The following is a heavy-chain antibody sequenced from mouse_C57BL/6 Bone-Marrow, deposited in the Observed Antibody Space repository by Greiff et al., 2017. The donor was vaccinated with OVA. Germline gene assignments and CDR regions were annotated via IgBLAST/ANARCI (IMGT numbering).Heavy chain of an antibody. J-gene: IGHJ1*03. Sequence: VQLQQPGAELVMPGASVKLSCKASGYTFTSYWMHWVKQRPGQGLEWIGEIDPSDSYTNYNQKFKGKSTLTVDKSSSTAYMQLSSLTSEDSAVYYCARGLRYPYWYFDVWGTGTTVTVSS. V-gene: IGHV1-69*01. D-gene: IGHD1-1*01. CDR1: GYTFTSYW. CDR2: IDPSDSYT. CDR3: ARGLRYPYWYFDV.